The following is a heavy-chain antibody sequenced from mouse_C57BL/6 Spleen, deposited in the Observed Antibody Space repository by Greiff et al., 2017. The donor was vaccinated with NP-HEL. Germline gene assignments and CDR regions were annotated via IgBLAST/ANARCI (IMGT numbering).Heavy chain of an antibody. J-gene: IGHJ4*01. Sequence: EVKLMESGPGLVKPSQSLSLTCSVTGYSLTSGSYWNWIRQFPGNKLEWMGYISYDGSNNYNPSLTNRISITRATSKNQFFLKLNSVTTEDTATYYCARSYYGSSYGAMDYWGQGTSVTVSS. CDR2: ISYDGSN. V-gene: IGHV3-6*01. CDR3: ARSYYGSSYGAMDY. D-gene: IGHD1-1*01. CDR1: GYSLTSGSY.